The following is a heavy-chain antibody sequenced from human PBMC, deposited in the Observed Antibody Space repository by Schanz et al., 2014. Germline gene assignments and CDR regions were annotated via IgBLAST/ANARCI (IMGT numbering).Heavy chain of an antibody. CDR1: GFTFSSYA. J-gene: IGHJ4*02. CDR3: AKDSTHIDIVLVPTAIDY. CDR2: LSGSGGST. Sequence: DVQLVESGGGLVQPGGSLRLSCAASGFTFSSYAMSWVRQAPGKGLEWVSALSGSGGSTYYADSVKGRFTISRDNSKNTLYLHMNTLRSEDTAVYYCAKDSTHIDIVLVPTAIDYWGQGTLVTVSS. D-gene: IGHD2-2*01. V-gene: IGHV3-23*04.